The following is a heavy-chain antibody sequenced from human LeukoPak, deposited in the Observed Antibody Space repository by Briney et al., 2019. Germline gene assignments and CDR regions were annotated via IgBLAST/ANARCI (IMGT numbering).Heavy chain of an antibody. D-gene: IGHD3-10*01. J-gene: IGHJ4*02. Sequence: SETLSLTCTVSGGSISSYYWSWIRQPPGKGLEWIGYIYYSGSTNYKPSLKSRVTISVDTSKNQFSLKLSSVTAADTAVYYCARGPLGDFDYWGQGTLVTVSS. CDR2: IYYSGST. CDR1: GGSISSYY. CDR3: ARGPLGDFDY. V-gene: IGHV4-59*08.